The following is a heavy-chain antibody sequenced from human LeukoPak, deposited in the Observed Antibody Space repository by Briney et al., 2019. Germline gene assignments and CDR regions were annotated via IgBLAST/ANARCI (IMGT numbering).Heavy chain of an antibody. CDR1: GGSTSSGGYY. CDR2: IYYSGST. D-gene: IGHD2-2*01. CDR3: ARAQIVVVPAAPYNWFDP. J-gene: IGHJ5*02. Sequence: PSQTLSLTCTVSGGSTSSGGYYWSWIRQHPGKGLEWIGYIYYSGSTYYNPSLKSRVTISVDTSKNQFSLKLSSVTAADTAVYYCARAQIVVVPAAPYNWFDPWGQGTLVTVSS. V-gene: IGHV4-31*03.